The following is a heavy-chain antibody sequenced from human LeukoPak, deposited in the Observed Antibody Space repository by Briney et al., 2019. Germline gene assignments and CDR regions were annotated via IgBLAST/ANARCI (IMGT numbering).Heavy chain of an antibody. D-gene: IGHD5-12*01. Sequence: PGGSLRLSCAASGFTFSTYAMIWVRQAPGKGLEWVAQINQDGSKEYYIDSVKARFSISRDNARNSLSLQMNSLRAEDTAVYYCVRDGGVSGYDLLDYWGQGTLVTVSS. V-gene: IGHV3-7*01. CDR3: VRDGGVSGYDLLDY. CDR1: GFTFSTYA. CDR2: INQDGSKE. J-gene: IGHJ4*02.